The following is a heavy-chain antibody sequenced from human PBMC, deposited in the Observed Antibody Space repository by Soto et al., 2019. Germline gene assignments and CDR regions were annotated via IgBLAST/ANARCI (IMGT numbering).Heavy chain of an antibody. CDR2: ISAAGDP. CDR1: GFTFRNYD. Sequence: EVQLVESGGGLVQPGGSLRLSCEASGFTFRNYDMHWVRQGTGKGLEWVSGISAAGDPDYADSVEGRFTISRENAQNSLFLQMNSLRGGDTAVYYCARTDRDFYGLDVWGQGTTVIVSS. CDR3: ARTDRDFYGLDV. J-gene: IGHJ6*02. V-gene: IGHV3-13*05.